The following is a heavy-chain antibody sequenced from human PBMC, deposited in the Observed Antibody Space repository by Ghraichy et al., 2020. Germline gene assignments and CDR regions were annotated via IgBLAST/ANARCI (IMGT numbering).Heavy chain of an antibody. CDR1: GGSISSSSYY. Sequence: SETLSLTCTVSGGSISSSSYYWGWIRQPPGKGLEWIGSIYYSGSTYYNPSLKSRVTISVDTSKNQFSLKLSSVTAADTAVYYCARQREVYTAMADAFDIWGQGTMVTVSS. CDR2: IYYSGST. CDR3: ARQREVYTAMADAFDI. D-gene: IGHD5-18*01. J-gene: IGHJ3*02. V-gene: IGHV4-39*01.